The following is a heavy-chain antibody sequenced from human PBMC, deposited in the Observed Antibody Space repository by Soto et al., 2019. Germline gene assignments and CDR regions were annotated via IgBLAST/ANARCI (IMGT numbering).Heavy chain of an antibody. CDR1: GYRFTNYL. CDR2: IYPGDSDA. J-gene: IGHJ6*02. V-gene: IGHV5-51*01. D-gene: IGHD2-2*02. Sequence: GESLNLSCPGSGYRFTNYLIGWVRQMPGKGLEWLGIIYPGDSDARYSPSFQGQVSISVDMSINTAYLRWSSLKASDTAIYYCARHVRVDCSATNCYNYYGMDVWGQGTTVTVSS. CDR3: ARHVRVDCSATNCYNYYGMDV.